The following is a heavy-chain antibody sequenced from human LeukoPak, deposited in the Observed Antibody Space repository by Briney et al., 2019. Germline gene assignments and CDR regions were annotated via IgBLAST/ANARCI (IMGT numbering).Heavy chain of an antibody. J-gene: IGHJ4*01. Sequence: GGSLRLSCAASGFTIGGYWMHWVRQAPGKGLVWVSRISGDGSITAYADSVKGRFTISRGNAKNTLYLQMNSLRAEDTAVYYCARGRAGNYYNHNDYWGQGTLVTVSS. CDR1: GFTIGGYW. CDR3: ARGRAGNYYNHNDY. V-gene: IGHV3-74*01. D-gene: IGHD3-10*01. CDR2: ISGDGSIT.